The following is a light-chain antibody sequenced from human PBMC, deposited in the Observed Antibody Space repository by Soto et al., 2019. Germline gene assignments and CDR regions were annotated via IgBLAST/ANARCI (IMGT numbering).Light chain of an antibody. Sequence: QSVLTQPPSVSGAPGQRVTISCTGSSSNIGAGYDVHWYQQLPGTAPKLLIYGNSNRPSGVPDRFSSSKSGTSASLAITGLQAEDEADYYCQSYDSSPHVVFGGGTKLTVL. J-gene: IGLJ2*01. CDR2: GNS. CDR1: SSNIGAGYD. V-gene: IGLV1-40*01. CDR3: QSYDSSPHVV.